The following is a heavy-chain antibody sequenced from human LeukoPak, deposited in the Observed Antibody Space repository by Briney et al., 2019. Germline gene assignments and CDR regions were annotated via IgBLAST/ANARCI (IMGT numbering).Heavy chain of an antibody. D-gene: IGHD3-22*01. CDR2: ISRSSSYI. V-gene: IGHV3-21*01. J-gene: IGHJ4*02. CDR1: GFTFSSYT. CDR3: ARAGSNYYDSSGYYPTY. Sequence: GGSLRLSCAASGFTFSSYTMNWVRQAPGKGLEWVSSISRSSSYIYYADSVKGRFTISRDNAKNSLYLQMNSLRAEDTAVYYCARAGSNYYDSSGYYPTYWGQGTLVTVSS.